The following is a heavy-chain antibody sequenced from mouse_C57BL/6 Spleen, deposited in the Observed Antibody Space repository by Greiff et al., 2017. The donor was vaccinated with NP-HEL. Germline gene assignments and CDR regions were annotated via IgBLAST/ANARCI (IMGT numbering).Heavy chain of an antibody. CDR3: ARDRYDYSFDG. J-gene: IGHJ2*01. D-gene: IGHD2-4*01. Sequence: EVKVVESGGGLVKPGGSLKLSCAASGFTFSSYAMSWVRQTPEKRLEWVATISAGGSYTYYPDNVKGRFTITRDTATNNVYLQVSHLKSEDTAMYYCARDRYDYSFDGWGKGTTLTVSS. CDR2: ISAGGSYT. V-gene: IGHV5-4*01. CDR1: GFTFSSYA.